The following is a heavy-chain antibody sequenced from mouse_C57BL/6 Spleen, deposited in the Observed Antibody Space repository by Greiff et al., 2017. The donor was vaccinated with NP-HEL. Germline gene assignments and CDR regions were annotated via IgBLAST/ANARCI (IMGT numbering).Heavy chain of an antibody. CDR1: GFSLTSYG. V-gene: IGHV2-6*01. J-gene: IGHJ3*01. Sequence: VQGVESGPGLVAPSQSLSITCTVSGFSLTSYGVDWVRQSPGKGLEWLGVIWGVGSTNYNSALKSRLSISKDNSKSQVFLKMNSLQTDDTAMYYCASVFSNGFAYWGQGTLVTVSA. D-gene: IGHD2-5*01. CDR2: IWGVGST. CDR3: ASVFSNGFAY.